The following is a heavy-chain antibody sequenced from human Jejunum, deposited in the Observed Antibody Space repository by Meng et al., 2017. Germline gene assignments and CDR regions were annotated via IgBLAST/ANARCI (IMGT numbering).Heavy chain of an antibody. J-gene: IGHJ4*02. Sequence: GESLKISCAASGFTFSSPSISWVRQAPGKGPEWVSTITGSGDSTYYADSVKGRFTISRDNSKNTLYLQMNGLRAEDTAVYYCAKLVSFWGQGTLVTVSS. CDR2: ITGSGDST. CDR1: GFTFSSPS. V-gene: IGHV3-23*01. CDR3: AKLVSF. D-gene: IGHD2-8*01.